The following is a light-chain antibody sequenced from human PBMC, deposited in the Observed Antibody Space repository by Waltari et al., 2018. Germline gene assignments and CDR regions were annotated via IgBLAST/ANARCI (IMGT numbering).Light chain of an antibody. CDR2: DVS. V-gene: IGLV2-14*03. Sequence: QSALTQPASVSGSPGQSITISCTGTSSDVGGYNYVPWYQQHPGKAPKLMIYDVSNRTSGVSNRFSGSKSGNTASLTISGLQAEDEADYYCSSYTSSSTQVFGGGTKLTVL. CDR3: SSYTSSSTQV. J-gene: IGLJ3*02. CDR1: SSDVGGYNY.